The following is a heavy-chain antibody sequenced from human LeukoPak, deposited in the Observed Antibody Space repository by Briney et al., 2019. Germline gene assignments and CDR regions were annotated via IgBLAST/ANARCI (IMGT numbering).Heavy chain of an antibody. CDR1: GFTFSDYY. Sequence: GGSLRLSCAASGFTFSDYYMSWIRQAPGKGREWVSYISSSSSYTNYADSVKGRFTISRDNAKNSLYLQMNSLRAEDTAVYYCARDHSGSYKYYFDYWGQGTLVTVSS. J-gene: IGHJ4*02. D-gene: IGHD1-26*01. V-gene: IGHV3-11*06. CDR2: ISSSSSYT. CDR3: ARDHSGSYKYYFDY.